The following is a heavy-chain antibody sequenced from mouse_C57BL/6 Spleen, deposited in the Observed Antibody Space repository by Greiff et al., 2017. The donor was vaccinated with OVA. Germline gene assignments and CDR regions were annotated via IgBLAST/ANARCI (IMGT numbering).Heavy chain of an antibody. CDR3: ARSSNDAMDY. CDR1: GYTFTDYY. CDR2: INPNNGGT. V-gene: IGHV1-26*01. J-gene: IGHJ4*01. D-gene: IGHD2-5*01. Sequence: VQLQQSGPELVKPGASVKISCKASGYTFTDYYMNWVKQSPGKSLEWIGDINPNNGGTSYNQKFKGKATLTVDKSSSTAYMELRSLTSEDSAVYYCARSSNDAMDYWGQGTSVTVSS.